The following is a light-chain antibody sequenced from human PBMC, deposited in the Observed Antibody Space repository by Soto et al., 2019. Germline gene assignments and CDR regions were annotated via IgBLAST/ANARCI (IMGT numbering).Light chain of an antibody. CDR1: SSDVGGYNY. CDR2: GVT. CDR3: SSYTSTSTPGV. V-gene: IGLV2-14*01. J-gene: IGLJ3*02. Sequence: QSVLTQPASVSGSPGQSITISCTGTSSDVGGYNYVSWYQQHPGKAPKLMIYGVTNRPSGVSNRFSGSKSGNTASLTISGLQAEDEADYYCSSYTSTSTPGVFGGGTKLTVL.